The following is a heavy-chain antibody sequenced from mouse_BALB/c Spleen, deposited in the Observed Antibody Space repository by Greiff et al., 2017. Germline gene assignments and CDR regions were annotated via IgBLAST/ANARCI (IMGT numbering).Heavy chain of an antibody. CDR1: GDSITSGY. J-gene: IGHJ3*01. CDR3: ARGYRYDGAWFAY. V-gene: IGHV3-8*02. D-gene: IGHD2-14*01. Sequence: EVQLQQSGPSLVKPSQTLSLTCSVTGDSITSGYWNWIRKFPGNKLEYMGYISYSGSTYYNPSLKSRISITRDTSKNQYYLQLNSVTTEDTATYYCARGYRYDGAWFAYWGQGTLVTVSA. CDR2: ISYSGST.